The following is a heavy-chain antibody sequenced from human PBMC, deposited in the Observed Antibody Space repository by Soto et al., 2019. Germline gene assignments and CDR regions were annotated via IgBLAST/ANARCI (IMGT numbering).Heavy chain of an antibody. V-gene: IGHV4-4*07. Sequence: SETLSLTCSVSGGSMRSYYWNWLRQPAGKGLEWIGRIYSRGDTNYNPSVKSRVTMSVDTSKNEFSLRLNSVTAADTAVYYCAGIGEDVYYGMDVWGQGTTVTVSS. CDR3: AGIGEDVYYGMDV. J-gene: IGHJ6*02. CDR1: GGSMRSYY. CDR2: IYSRGDT. D-gene: IGHD2-21*01.